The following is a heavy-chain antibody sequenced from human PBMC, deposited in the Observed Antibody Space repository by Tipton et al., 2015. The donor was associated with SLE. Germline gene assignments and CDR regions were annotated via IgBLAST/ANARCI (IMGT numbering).Heavy chain of an antibody. V-gene: IGHV5-51*01. CDR3: ARQRLTGDAFDI. Sequence: QLVQSGAEVKKPGESLKISCKGSGYSFTTYWIGWVRQMPGQGLEWMGIIYPVDSDTRYSPSFHGQVTISADRSITTAYLQWSSLKASDTAMYYCARQRLTGDAFDIWGQGTMVTVSS. CDR2: IYPVDSDT. D-gene: IGHD7-27*01. J-gene: IGHJ3*02. CDR1: GYSFTTYW.